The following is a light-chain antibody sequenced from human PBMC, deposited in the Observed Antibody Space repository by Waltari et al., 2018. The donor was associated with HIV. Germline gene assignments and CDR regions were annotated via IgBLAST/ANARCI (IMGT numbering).Light chain of an antibody. V-gene: IGKV3-11*01. CDR2: DAS. CDR1: QSVRSY. Sequence: EIVLTQSPATLSLSPGDRATLSCRASQSVRSYLAWYQQKPGQAPRLLIYDASDRATGTPARFSGSGCGTDFTLTISSLEPEDLAVYYCQQRSNWPPGGAYTFGQGTKLEIK. J-gene: IGKJ2*01. CDR3: QQRSNWPPGGAYT.